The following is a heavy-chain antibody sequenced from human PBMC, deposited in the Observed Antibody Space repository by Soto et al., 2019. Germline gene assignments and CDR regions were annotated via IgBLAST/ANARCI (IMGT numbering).Heavy chain of an antibody. J-gene: IGHJ4*02. CDR1: GYTFTAYY. Sequence: QVQLVQAGAEVKKPGASVKVSCKASGYTFTAYYIHWVRQAPGQGLEWMGWINPSTGGTKYAQKFQDRVTMTRDTSXXTAYMELGRLRSDDTAVFYCARSIANDYSNRQDYWGQGTLVTVSS. V-gene: IGHV1-2*02. CDR3: ARSIANDYSNRQDY. CDR2: INPSTGGT. D-gene: IGHD4-4*01.